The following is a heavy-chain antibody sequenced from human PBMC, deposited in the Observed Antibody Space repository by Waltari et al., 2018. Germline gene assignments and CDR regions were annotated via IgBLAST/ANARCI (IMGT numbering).Heavy chain of an antibody. Sequence: QVQLQESGPGLVKPSETLSLTCTVSGGSISSYYWSWIRQPPGKGLEWIGYIYYSGSTNYNPSLKSRVTISVDTSKNQFSLKLSSVTAADTAVYYCARPYYDSSGYYYVSWGQGTLVTVSS. D-gene: IGHD3-22*01. V-gene: IGHV4-59*01. CDR1: GGSISSYY. J-gene: IGHJ4*02. CDR3: ARPYYDSSGYYYVS. CDR2: IYYSGST.